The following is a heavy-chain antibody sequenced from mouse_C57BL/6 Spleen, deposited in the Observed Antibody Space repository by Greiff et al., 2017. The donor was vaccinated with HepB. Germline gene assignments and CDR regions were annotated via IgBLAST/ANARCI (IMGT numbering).Heavy chain of an antibody. J-gene: IGHJ4*01. CDR1: GFSLTSYG. Sequence: VKLQQSGPGLVQPSQSLSITCTVSGFSLTSYGVHWVRQSPGKGLEWLGVIWSGGSTDYNAAFISRLSISKDNSKSQVFFKMNSLQADDTAIYYCARNSGVVAQYYYAMDYWGQGTSVTVSS. D-gene: IGHD1-1*01. CDR2: IWSGGST. CDR3: ARNSGVVAQYYYAMDY. V-gene: IGHV2-2*01.